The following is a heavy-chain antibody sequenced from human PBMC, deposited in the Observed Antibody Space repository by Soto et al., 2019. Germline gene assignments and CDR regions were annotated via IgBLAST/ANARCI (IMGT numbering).Heavy chain of an antibody. CDR3: ARNGVCSSTSCYAGVYYYYGMDV. J-gene: IGHJ6*02. Sequence: GASVKVSCKASGGTFSSYAISWVRQAPGQGLEWMGGIIPIFGTANYAQKFQGRVTITADESTSTAYMELSSLRSEDTAVYYCARNGVCSSTSCYAGVYYYYGMDVWGQGTTVTSP. D-gene: IGHD2-2*01. CDR1: GGTFSSYA. CDR2: IIPIFGTA. V-gene: IGHV1-69*13.